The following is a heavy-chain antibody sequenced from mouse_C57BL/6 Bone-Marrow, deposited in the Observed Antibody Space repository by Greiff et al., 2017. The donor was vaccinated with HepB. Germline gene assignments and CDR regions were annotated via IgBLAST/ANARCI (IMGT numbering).Heavy chain of an antibody. CDR3: ARPYDYDVPWFAY. Sequence: QVQLKQSGPELVKPGASVKISCKASGYAFSSSWMNWVKQRPGKGLEWIGRIYPGDGDTNYNGKFKGKATLTADKSSSTAYMQLSSLTSEDSAVYFCARPYDYDVPWFAYWGQGTLVTVSA. V-gene: IGHV1-82*01. J-gene: IGHJ3*01. CDR1: GYAFSSSW. D-gene: IGHD2-4*01. CDR2: IYPGDGDT.